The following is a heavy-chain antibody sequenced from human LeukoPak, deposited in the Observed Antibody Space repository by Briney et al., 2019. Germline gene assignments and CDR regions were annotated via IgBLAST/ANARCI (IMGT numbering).Heavy chain of an antibody. J-gene: IGHJ4*02. D-gene: IGHD6-6*01. CDR3: AKDRWKDGSSSFDN. Sequence: ASVEVSCKASGYTFTSYSINWVRQAPGQGLEWMGWISTYNGNTTYAQKLQGRVTMTTDTSTSTAYMELRSLRSDDTAVYYCAKDRWKDGSSSFDNWGQGTLVTVSS. V-gene: IGHV1-18*01. CDR2: ISTYNGNT. CDR1: GYTFTSYS.